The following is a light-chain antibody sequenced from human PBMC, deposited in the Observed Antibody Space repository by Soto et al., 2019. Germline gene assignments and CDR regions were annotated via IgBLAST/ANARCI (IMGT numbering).Light chain of an antibody. CDR3: QQRSDWPT. CDR1: QSVTSTY. CDR2: GAS. V-gene: IGKV3D-20*02. J-gene: IGKJ5*01. Sequence: DIVLTQSPGTLSLSPGERATLSCRASQSVTSTYLAWYQQKPGRAPRLLIYGASSRATGIPDRFSGSGSGTDFTLTISRLEPEDFAVYYCQQRSDWPTFGQGTRLEIK.